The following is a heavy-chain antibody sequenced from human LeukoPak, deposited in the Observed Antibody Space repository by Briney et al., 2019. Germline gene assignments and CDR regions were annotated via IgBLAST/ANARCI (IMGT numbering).Heavy chain of an antibody. CDR3: ASLENCSGGSCYQNPLD. CDR2: FYHTGST. V-gene: IGHV4-38-2*02. J-gene: IGHJ4*02. CDR1: GYSITTSYY. Sequence: SETLSLTCTVSGYSITTSYYWGWVRQSPEKGQEWIGAFYHTGSTYYNPSLRSRVTISVDTSKNQFSLKLSSVTAADTAMYYCASLENCSGGSCYQNPLDWGQGTLVTVSS. D-gene: IGHD2-15*01.